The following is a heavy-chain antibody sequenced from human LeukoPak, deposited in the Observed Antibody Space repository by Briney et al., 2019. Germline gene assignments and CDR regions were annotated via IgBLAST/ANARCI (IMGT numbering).Heavy chain of an antibody. D-gene: IGHD2-8*01. CDR2: IYYSGST. Sequence: SETLSLTCTVSGGSISSNYWSWIRQPPGKGLEWIGYIYYSGSTKYNPSLKSRVTISVDTSKNQFSLKLSSVTAADTAVYYCARDDNGYFDYWGQGTLVTVSS. V-gene: IGHV4-59*01. J-gene: IGHJ4*02. CDR3: ARDDNGYFDY. CDR1: GGSISSNY.